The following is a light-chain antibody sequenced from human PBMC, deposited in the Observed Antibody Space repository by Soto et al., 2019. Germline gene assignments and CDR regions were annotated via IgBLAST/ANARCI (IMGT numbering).Light chain of an antibody. J-gene: IGKJ1*01. CDR1: QSVRSN. Sequence: EIVLTQSPGTLSLSPLEIATLSFMASQSVRSNLAWYQQKPGQAPRLLIYGVSTRATGIPDRFSGSGSGTEFTLTISSLQSEDFAVYCCQQYNNWPPTFGQGTKVDI. CDR2: GVS. V-gene: IGKV3-15*01. CDR3: QQYNNWPPT.